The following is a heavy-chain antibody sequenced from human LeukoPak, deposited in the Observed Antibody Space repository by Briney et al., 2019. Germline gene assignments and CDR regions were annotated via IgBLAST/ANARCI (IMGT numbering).Heavy chain of an antibody. CDR2: IYYSGST. CDR3: ARGRRDGYNPYWYFDL. Sequence: SDTLSLTCTVSGGSISSYYWSWIRQPPGKGLEWIGYIYYSGSTNYNPSLKSRVTISVDTSKNQFSLKLSSVTAADTAVYYCARGRRDGYNPYWYFDLWGRGTLVTVSS. V-gene: IGHV4-59*01. J-gene: IGHJ2*01. D-gene: IGHD5-24*01. CDR1: GGSISSYY.